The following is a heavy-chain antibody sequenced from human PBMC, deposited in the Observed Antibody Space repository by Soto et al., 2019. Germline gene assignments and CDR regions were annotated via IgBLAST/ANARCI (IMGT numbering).Heavy chain of an antibody. D-gene: IGHD3-22*01. J-gene: IGHJ5*02. CDR3: ASQYYYDSSGYYYGPWFDP. Sequence: SETLSLTCTVSGGAISGGTYYWGWIRQPPGKGLEYIGSIYYSGSPYYSPSFESRVTISVDTSKNQFSLKLSSVIAADTAVYYCASQYYYDSSGYYYGPWFDPWSQGTLVTVSS. V-gene: IGHV4-39*01. CDR1: GGAISGGTYY. CDR2: IYYSGSP.